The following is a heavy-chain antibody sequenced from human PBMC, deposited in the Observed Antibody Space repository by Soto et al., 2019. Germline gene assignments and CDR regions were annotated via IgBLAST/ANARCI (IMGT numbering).Heavy chain of an antibody. Sequence: PVGSLRLSCAASGFTFSSYGMHWGRQAPGKGLEWVAVISYDGSNKYYADSVKGRFTISRDNSKNTLYLQMTRLRAEDTAVYDCAKDRASNGGSSIEARRYYYGMDVWGQGTTVTV. V-gene: IGHV3-30*18. CDR1: GFTFSSYG. CDR3: AKDRASNGGSSIEARRYYYGMDV. J-gene: IGHJ6*02. D-gene: IGHD6-6*01. CDR2: ISYDGSNK.